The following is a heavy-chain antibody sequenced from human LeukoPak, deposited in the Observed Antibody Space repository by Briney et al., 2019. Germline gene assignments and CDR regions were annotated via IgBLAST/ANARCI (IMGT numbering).Heavy chain of an antibody. CDR2: IYYSGST. D-gene: IGHD4/OR15-4a*01. CDR1: GGSIIGYY. Sequence: PSETLSLTCTVSGGSIIGYYLSWIRQPPGKGLEGIGAIYYSGSTNYNPSLKSRVTISVETSKNQFSLKLSSVTAADTAVYYCARYANSPYYYYAMDVWGQGTTVTVSS. V-gene: IGHV4-59*12. CDR3: ARYANSPYYYYAMDV. J-gene: IGHJ6*02.